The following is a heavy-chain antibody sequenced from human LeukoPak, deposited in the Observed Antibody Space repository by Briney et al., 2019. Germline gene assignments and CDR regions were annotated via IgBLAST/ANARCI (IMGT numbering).Heavy chain of an antibody. Sequence: GGSLRLSCAVSGITLSSCGMTWVRQASGKGLEWVAGISDTGGRTNYADSVKGRFTISRDNPKNTLYLQMNSLRAEDTAVYFCAKRGVVIRVILVGFNKDAYYFDSWGQGALVTVSS. CDR2: ISDTGGRT. CDR1: GITLSSCG. CDR3: AKRGVVIRVILVGFNKDAYYFDS. V-gene: IGHV3-23*01. J-gene: IGHJ4*02. D-gene: IGHD3-22*01.